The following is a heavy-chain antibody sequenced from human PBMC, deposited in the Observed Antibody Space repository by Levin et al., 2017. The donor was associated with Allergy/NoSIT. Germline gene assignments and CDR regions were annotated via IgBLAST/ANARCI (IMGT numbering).Heavy chain of an antibody. D-gene: IGHD1-26*01. J-gene: IGHJ6*02. CDR3: ARDHENSGSYFYYYGMDV. CDR1: GYTFTTYG. CDR2: ISANNGNT. V-gene: IGHV1-18*01. Sequence: AASVKVSCKASGYTFTTYGINWVRQAPGQGPECMGWISANNGNTKSAQKFQVRVTMTRDTSTSTAYMELRSLRSDDTAVYYCARDHENSGSYFYYYGMDVWGQGTTVTVSS.